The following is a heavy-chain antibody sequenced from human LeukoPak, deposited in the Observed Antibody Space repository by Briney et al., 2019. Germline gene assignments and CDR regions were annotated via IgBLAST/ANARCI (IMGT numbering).Heavy chain of an antibody. Sequence: GGSLRPSCAASGFTFGDYWMHWVRQAPGKGLVWVSRTNTDESRTSYTDSVKGRFTISRDNARNTLYLQMNSLRVEDTAVYYCARGGDYADFPGYWGPVALVTFSS. V-gene: IGHV3-74*01. CDR3: ARGGDYADFPGY. CDR1: GFTFGDYW. D-gene: IGHD4-17*01. J-gene: IGHJ4*03. CDR2: TNTDESRT.